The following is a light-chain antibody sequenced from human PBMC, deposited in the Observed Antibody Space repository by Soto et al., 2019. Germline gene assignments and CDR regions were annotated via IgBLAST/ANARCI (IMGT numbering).Light chain of an antibody. Sequence: EIVMTQSPATLSVSPGERATLPCRASQSVRSNLAWYQQKPGQAPRLLIYGASTRATGVPASFSGRGSGTEFTLTISSLQSEDFAVYYCQQYNNWPPWTFGQGTKVDIK. CDR1: QSVRSN. J-gene: IGKJ1*01. CDR2: GAS. V-gene: IGKV3-15*01. CDR3: QQYNNWPPWT.